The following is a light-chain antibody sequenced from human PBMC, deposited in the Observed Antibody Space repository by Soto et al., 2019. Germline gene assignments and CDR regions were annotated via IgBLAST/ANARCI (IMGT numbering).Light chain of an antibody. V-gene: IGLV2-14*01. Sequence: QSALTQPASVSGSPGQSITISCTGTSSDVGGYNYVSWYQHLPGKAPKLMIHEVSNRPSGVSNRFSGSKSGNTASLTISGLQVDDEADYYCSSYTSSSTWVFGGGTKLTVL. CDR2: EVS. CDR3: SSYTSSSTWV. J-gene: IGLJ3*02. CDR1: SSDVGGYNY.